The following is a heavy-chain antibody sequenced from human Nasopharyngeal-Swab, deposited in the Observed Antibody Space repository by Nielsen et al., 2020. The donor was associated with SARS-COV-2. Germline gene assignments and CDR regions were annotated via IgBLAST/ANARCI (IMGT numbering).Heavy chain of an antibody. CDR2: INHSGST. D-gene: IGHD1-1*01. V-gene: IGHV4-34*01. CDR3: ARVSGGLDY. J-gene: IGHJ4*02. CDR1: GGSFRGYY. Sequence: SETLSLTCAVYGGSFRGYYWSWIRQPPGKGLEWIGEINHSGSTNYNPSLKSRVTISVATSKNQFSLKLNSVTAADTAVYYCARVSGGLDYWGQGTLVTVSS.